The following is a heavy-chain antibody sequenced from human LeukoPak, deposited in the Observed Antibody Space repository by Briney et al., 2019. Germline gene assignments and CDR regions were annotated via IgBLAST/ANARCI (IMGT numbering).Heavy chain of an antibody. Sequence: ASVKVSCTVSGYTLTELSMHWVRQAPGKGLEWMGGFDPEDGETIYAQKFQGRVTMTEDTSTDTAYMELSSLRSEDTAVYYCATSLIHGYYFDYWGQGTLVTVSS. CDR2: FDPEDGET. CDR1: GYTLTELS. J-gene: IGHJ4*02. CDR3: ATSLIHGYYFDY. V-gene: IGHV1-24*01. D-gene: IGHD2-21*01.